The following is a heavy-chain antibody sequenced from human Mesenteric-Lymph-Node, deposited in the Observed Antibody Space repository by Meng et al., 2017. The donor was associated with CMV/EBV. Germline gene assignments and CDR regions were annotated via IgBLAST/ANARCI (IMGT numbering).Heavy chain of an antibody. V-gene: IGHV3-48*03. CDR3: AREAPYSPYNTYYGMDV. CDR2: IDTRGGTI. CDR1: EFTFSSYV. D-gene: IGHD4-11*01. Sequence: GGSLRLSCAASEFTFSSYVMNWVRQAPGRGLEWVSKIDTRGGTIIYADSVKGRFTISRDNAKNSLYLHMNSLRAEDTATYYCAREAPYSPYNTYYGMDVWGQGTTVTVSS. J-gene: IGHJ6*02.